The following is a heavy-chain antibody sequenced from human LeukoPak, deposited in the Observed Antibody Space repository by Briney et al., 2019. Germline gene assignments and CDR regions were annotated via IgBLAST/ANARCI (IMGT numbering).Heavy chain of an antibody. Sequence: GGSLRLSCAASGFTFSDYYMSWIRQAPGKGLEWVSYISSSGSTIYYADSVKGRFTISRDNAKNSLYLQMNSLRAEDTAVYYCATYDSSVSAFDIWGQGTMVTVSS. V-gene: IGHV3-11*04. J-gene: IGHJ3*02. CDR3: ATYDSSVSAFDI. CDR2: ISSSGSTI. D-gene: IGHD3-22*01. CDR1: GFTFSDYY.